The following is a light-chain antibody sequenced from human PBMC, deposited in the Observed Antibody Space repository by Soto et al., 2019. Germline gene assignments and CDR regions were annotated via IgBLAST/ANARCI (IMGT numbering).Light chain of an antibody. CDR1: QSISSY. CDR3: QQTFSTPPT. CDR2: STS. V-gene: IGKV1-39*01. J-gene: IGKJ1*01. Sequence: DIQMTQSPSSLSASVGDRVTITCRASQSISSYLNWYQQKPGKAPKLLIYSTSNLQGGVPSRFSGSGSGTDFTLSISRLQPEDFATYYCQQTFSTPPTFGQGTKVEIK.